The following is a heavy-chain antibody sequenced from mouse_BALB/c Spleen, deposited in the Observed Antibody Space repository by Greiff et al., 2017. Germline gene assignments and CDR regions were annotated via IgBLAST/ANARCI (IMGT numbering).Heavy chain of an antibody. CDR3: ARGDQGAMDY. J-gene: IGHJ4*01. CDR2: IYPGSGNT. Sequence: QVQLQQSGAELVRPGTSVKISCKASGYAFTNYWLGWVKQRPGHGLEWIGDIYPGSGNTYYNEKFKGKATLTADKSSSTAYMQLSSLTSEDSAVYFCARGDQGAMDYWGQGTSVTVSS. V-gene: IGHV1-63*01. D-gene: IGHD3-3*01. CDR1: GYAFTNYW.